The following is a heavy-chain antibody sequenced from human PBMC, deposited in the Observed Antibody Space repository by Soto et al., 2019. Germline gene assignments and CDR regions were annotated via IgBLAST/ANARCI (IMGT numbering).Heavy chain of an antibody. D-gene: IGHD3-10*01. CDR2: INPNSGGT. J-gene: IGHJ6*03. CDR1: GYTFTGYY. Sequence: ASVKVSCKASGYTFTGYYMHWVRQAPGQGLEWMGWINPNSGGTNYAQKFQGWVTMTRDTSISTAYMELSRLRSDDTAVYYCARAAPNLRQYYGSGRHYYYYMDVWGKGTTVTVSS. V-gene: IGHV1-2*04. CDR3: ARAAPNLRQYYGSGRHYYYYMDV.